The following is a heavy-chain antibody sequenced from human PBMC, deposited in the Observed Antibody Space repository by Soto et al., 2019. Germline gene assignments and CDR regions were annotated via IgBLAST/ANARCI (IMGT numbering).Heavy chain of an antibody. CDR3: AREEGSYYDILTGYWPLGYDAFDI. CDR1: GFTFSSYS. CDR2: ISSSSSYI. Sequence: PGGSLRLSCAASGFTFSSYSMNWVRQAPGKGLEWVSSISSSSSYIYYADSVKGRFTISRDNAKNSLYLQMNSLRAEDTAVYYCAREEGSYYDILTGYWPLGYDAFDIWGQGTMVTVSS. V-gene: IGHV3-21*01. D-gene: IGHD3-9*01. J-gene: IGHJ3*02.